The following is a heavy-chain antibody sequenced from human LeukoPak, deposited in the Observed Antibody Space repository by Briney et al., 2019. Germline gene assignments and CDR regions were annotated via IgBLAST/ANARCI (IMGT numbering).Heavy chain of an antibody. J-gene: IGHJ2*01. CDR3: ASNYDFWSGYHAWYFDL. Sequence: GGSLRLSCAASGFTFSSYSMNWVRQAPGKGLEWVSYIGSSSSTIYYADSVKGRFTISRDNAKNSLYLQMNSLRDEDTAVYYCASNYDFWSGYHAWYFDLWGRGTLVTVSS. D-gene: IGHD3-3*01. CDR1: GFTFSSYS. V-gene: IGHV3-48*02. CDR2: IGSSSSTI.